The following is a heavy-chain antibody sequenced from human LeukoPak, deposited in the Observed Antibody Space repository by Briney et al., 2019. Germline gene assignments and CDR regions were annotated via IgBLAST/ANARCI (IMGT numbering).Heavy chain of an antibody. CDR3: ARALADFWSGYYVGCAFDI. CDR2: ISSSGSTI. CDR1: GFTFSDYY. Sequence: GGSLRLSCAASGFTFSDYYMSWIRQAPGKGLEWVSYISSSGSTIYYADSVKGRFTISRDNAKNSLYLQMNSLRAEDTAVYYCARALADFWSGYYVGCAFDIWGQGTMVTVSS. J-gene: IGHJ3*02. D-gene: IGHD3-3*01. V-gene: IGHV3-11*04.